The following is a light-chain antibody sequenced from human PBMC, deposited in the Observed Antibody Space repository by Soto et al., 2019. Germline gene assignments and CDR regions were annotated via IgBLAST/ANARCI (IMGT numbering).Light chain of an antibody. CDR1: QSVSSSY. CDR2: GAS. CDR3: QRYGTSPRT. V-gene: IGKV3-20*01. Sequence: EIVLTQSPGTLSLSPGERATLSCRASQSVSSSYLAWYQQKPGQAPRLFIYGASTRATGIPDRFSGSGSGTDFTLTISRLEPEDFAVYYCQRYGTSPRTFGQGTKVEIK. J-gene: IGKJ1*01.